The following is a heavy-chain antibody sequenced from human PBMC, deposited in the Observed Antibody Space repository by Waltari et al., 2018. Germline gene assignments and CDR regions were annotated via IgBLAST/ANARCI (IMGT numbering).Heavy chain of an antibody. CDR2: LSYDGSET. D-gene: IGHD1-1*01. CDR3: ARGPVDGTKRGAFDI. CDR1: GFIFGSNG. J-gene: IGHJ3*02. V-gene: IGHV3-30*03. Sequence: QVQLVESGGTVVRPGKSLRLSCVGSGFIFGSNGMHWVRQAPGKGLEWVACLSYDGSETYYGDSVKGRFTISRDNSNNTLHLQMTSLRDEDTAIFYCARGPVDGTKRGAFDIWGQGTMVTVSS.